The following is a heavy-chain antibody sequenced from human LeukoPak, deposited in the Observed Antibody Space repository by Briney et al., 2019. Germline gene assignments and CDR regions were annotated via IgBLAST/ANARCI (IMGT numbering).Heavy chain of an antibody. V-gene: IGHV3-7*03. Sequence: GRSLRLSCAASGFTFSSYWMSGVRQARGKGLEWVANIKQDGSEKYYVDSVKGRFTISRDNAKNSLYLQMNSLRAEDTAVYYCARDDSLVYDILAGYPPSGYYGVDVWGKGTTVTVSS. D-gene: IGHD3-9*01. CDR1: GFTFSSYW. CDR3: ARDDSLVYDILAGYPPSGYYGVDV. J-gene: IGHJ6*04. CDR2: IKQDGSEK.